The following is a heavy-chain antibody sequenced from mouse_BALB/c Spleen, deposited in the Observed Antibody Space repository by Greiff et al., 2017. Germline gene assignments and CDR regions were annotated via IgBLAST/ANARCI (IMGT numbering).Heavy chain of an antibody. D-gene: IGHD1-1*01. CDR3: ARVRVAGYFDY. Sequence: EVKLVESGPGLVKPSQSLSLTCSVTGYSITSGYYWNWIRQFPGNKLEWMGYISYDGSNNYNPSLKNRISITRDTSKNQFFLKLNSVTTEDTATYYCARVRVAGYFDYWGQGTTLTVSS. J-gene: IGHJ2*01. V-gene: IGHV3-6*02. CDR2: ISYDGSN. CDR1: GYSITSGYY.